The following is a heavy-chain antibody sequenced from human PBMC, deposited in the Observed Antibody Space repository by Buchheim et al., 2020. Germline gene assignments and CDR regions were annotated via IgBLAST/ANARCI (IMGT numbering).Heavy chain of an antibody. D-gene: IGHD6-13*01. J-gene: IGHJ1*01. CDR1: GFTFSSYA. CDR3: ASPSIAAAGVYFQH. Sequence: QVQLVESGGGVVQPGRSLRLSCAASGFTFSSYAMHWVRQAPGKGLEWVAVISYDGSNKYYADSVKGRFTISRDNSKNTLSLQMNSLRAEDTAVYYCASPSIAAAGVYFQHWGQGTL. CDR2: ISYDGSNK. V-gene: IGHV3-30*04.